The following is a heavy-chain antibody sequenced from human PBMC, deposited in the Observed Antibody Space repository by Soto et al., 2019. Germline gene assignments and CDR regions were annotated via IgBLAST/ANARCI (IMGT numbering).Heavy chain of an antibody. CDR2: ISAYNGDT. Sequence: ASVKVSCKASGYTFTSYGITWVRQAPGQDLEWMGWISAYNGDTNYAQRLQGRVTMTTDTSTSTVYMELKSLKSDDTAVYYCARDQEYSTSGLYWFDLWGQGTLVTVSS. J-gene: IGHJ5*02. V-gene: IGHV1-18*04. D-gene: IGHD6-6*01. CDR3: ARDQEYSTSGLYWFDL. CDR1: GYTFTSYG.